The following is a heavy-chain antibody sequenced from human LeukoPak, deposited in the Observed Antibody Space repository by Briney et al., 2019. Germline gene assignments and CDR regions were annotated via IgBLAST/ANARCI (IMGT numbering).Heavy chain of an antibody. J-gene: IGHJ4*02. V-gene: IGHV4-34*09. D-gene: IGHD1-14*01. CDR3: ATKPDTLYYFDY. CDR1: GVSFSGYY. Sequence: SETLSLTCAVYGVSFSGYYWSWIRQPPGKGLEWIGEINHSGSTNYNPSLKSRISLSIDTSKNQVSLKLSSVTAADTAVYYCATKPDTLYYFDYWGQGTLVTVSS. CDR2: INHSGST.